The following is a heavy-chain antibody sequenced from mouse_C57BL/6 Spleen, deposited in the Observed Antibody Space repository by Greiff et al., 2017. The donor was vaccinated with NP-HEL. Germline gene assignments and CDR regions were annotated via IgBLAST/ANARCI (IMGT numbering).Heavy chain of an antibody. CDR3: ARGGLPPYWYFDV. CDR2: IYPGDGDT. V-gene: IGHV1-82*01. Sequence: QVQLKESGPELVKPGASVKISCKASGYAFSSSWMNWVKQRPGKGLEWIGRIYPGDGDTNYNGKFKGKATLTADKSSSTAYMQLSSLTSEDSAVYFCARGGLPPYWYFDVWGTGTTVTVSS. D-gene: IGHD2-4*01. CDR1: GYAFSSSW. J-gene: IGHJ1*03.